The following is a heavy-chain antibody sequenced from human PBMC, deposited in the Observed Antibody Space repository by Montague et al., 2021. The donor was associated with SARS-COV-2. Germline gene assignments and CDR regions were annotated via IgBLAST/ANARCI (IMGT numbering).Heavy chain of an antibody. D-gene: IGHD6-19*01. V-gene: IGHV2-70*13. Sequence: PPLVKPTQTPTLTCTFSGFSLSTSGVCVSWIRQPPGKALEWLALIDWDDDKYYSASLKTRLTISKGPSTNQVVLTMTNMDPVDTGTYYCARMESAVPGIMSTYNLNIWGQGTQVTVSS. CDR3: ARMESAVPGIMSTYNLNI. CDR1: GFSLSTSGVC. J-gene: IGHJ4*02. CDR2: IDWDDDK.